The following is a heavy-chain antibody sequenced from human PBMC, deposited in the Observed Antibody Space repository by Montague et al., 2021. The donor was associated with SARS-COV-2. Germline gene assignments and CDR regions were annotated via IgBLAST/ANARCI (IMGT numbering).Heavy chain of an antibody. CDR2: IYHSGST. D-gene: IGHD6-13*01. CDR3: ARFFSSWTD. CDR1: GGSISSGNW. Sequence: SETLSLTCAVSGGSISSGNWWSWVRQPPGKGLEWIGEIYHSGSTXYNPSLKSRVTISLDKSKNQFSLNLSPATAADTAVYYCARFFSSWTDWGQGTLVTVSS. V-gene: IGHV4-4*02. J-gene: IGHJ4*02.